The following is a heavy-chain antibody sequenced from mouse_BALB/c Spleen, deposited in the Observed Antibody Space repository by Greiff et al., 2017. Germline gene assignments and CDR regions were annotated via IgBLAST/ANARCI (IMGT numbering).Heavy chain of an antibody. CDR1: GYTFTSYW. V-gene: IGHV1S81*02. J-gene: IGHJ3*01. D-gene: IGHD1-1*01. Sequence: QVQLQQPGAELVKPGASVKLSCKASGYTFTSYWMHWVKQRPGQGLEWIGEINPSNGRTNYNEKFKSKATLTVDKSSSTAYMQLSSLTSEDSAVYYCANPIYYYGSSYEVSFAYWGQGTLVTVSA. CDR2: INPSNGRT. CDR3: ANPIYYYGSSYEVSFAY.